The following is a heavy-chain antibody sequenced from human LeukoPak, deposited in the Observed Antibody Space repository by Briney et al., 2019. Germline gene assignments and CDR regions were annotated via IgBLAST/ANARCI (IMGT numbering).Heavy chain of an antibody. V-gene: IGHV4-4*07. CDR3: ARGTVTTMVAWFGP. CDR2: INTSGST. J-gene: IGHJ5*02. CDR1: GGSIRSYY. D-gene: IGHD4-17*01. Sequence: SETLSLTCTVSGGSIRSYYWSWIRQPAGKGLEWIGRINTSGSTNYNPSLKSRVTMSVDTSKSQFSLKLSSVTAADTAVYYCARGTVTTMVAWFGPWGQGTLVTVSS.